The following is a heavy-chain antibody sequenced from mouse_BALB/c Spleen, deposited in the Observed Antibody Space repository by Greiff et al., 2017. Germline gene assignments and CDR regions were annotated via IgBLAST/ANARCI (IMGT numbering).Heavy chain of an antibody. V-gene: IGHV5-17*02. Sequence: EVMLVESGGGLVQPGGSRKLSCAASGFTFSSFGMHWVRQAPEKGLEWVAYISSGSSTIYYADTVKGRFTISRDNPKNTLFLQMTSLRSEDTAMYYCARSTASRGASYWGQGTLVTVSA. CDR2: ISSGSSTI. CDR1: GFTFSSFG. D-gene: IGHD1-2*01. J-gene: IGHJ3*01. CDR3: ARSTASRGASY.